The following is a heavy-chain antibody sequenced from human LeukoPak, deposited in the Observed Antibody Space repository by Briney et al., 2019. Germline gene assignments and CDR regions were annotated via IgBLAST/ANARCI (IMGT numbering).Heavy chain of an antibody. D-gene: IGHD3-22*01. CDR1: GYSLSSSGVG. Sequence: SGPTLVKPTQTLTLTCTFSGYSLSSSGVGVGWIRLPPGKALEWLALIYWDDDKRYSPSLKSRLTITKDTSKNQVVLTMTNMDPVDTATYYCAHVKYYYDSSGYRPYYFDYWGQGTLVTVSS. CDR3: AHVKYYYDSSGYRPYYFDY. CDR2: IYWDDDK. J-gene: IGHJ4*02. V-gene: IGHV2-5*02.